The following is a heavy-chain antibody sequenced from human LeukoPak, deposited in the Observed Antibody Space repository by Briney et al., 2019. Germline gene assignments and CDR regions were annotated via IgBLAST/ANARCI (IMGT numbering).Heavy chain of an antibody. Sequence: SETLSLTCAVYGGSFSGYYWSWIRQPPGKGLEWIGEINHSGSTNYNPSLKSRVTISVDTSKNQFSLKLSSVTAADTAVYYCARGGGSGSFQDYWGQGTLVTVSS. V-gene: IGHV4-34*01. D-gene: IGHD3-10*01. J-gene: IGHJ4*02. CDR1: GGSFSGYY. CDR2: INHSGST. CDR3: ARGGGSGSFQDY.